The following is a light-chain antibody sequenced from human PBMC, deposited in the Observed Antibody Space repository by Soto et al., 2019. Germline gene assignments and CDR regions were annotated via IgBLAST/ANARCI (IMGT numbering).Light chain of an antibody. Sequence: QSVLTQPPSASGTPGQRVTISCSASSGSLSVDWYQHLPGTAPKPLIQSNHQRPSGVPDRFSGPKSGTSASLAISGLQSEDDADYSCAAWDDSLNGLYVFGTGTKVTVL. CDR2: SNH. V-gene: IGLV1-44*01. CDR3: AAWDDSLNGLYV. CDR1: SGSLS. J-gene: IGLJ1*01.